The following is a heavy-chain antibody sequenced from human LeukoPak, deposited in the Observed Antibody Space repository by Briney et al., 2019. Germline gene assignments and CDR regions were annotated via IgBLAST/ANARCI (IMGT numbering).Heavy chain of an antibody. CDR1: GGSISGGGYS. Sequence: PSETLSLTCAVSGGSISGGGYSWGWIRQPPGKGLEWIGYISHSGSTYYNPSLKSRVTISVDRSKNQFSLKLSSVTAADTAMYYCARGRDYGDYARFDPWGQGTLVTVSS. CDR2: ISHSGST. D-gene: IGHD4-17*01. CDR3: ARGRDYGDYARFDP. V-gene: IGHV4-30-2*01. J-gene: IGHJ5*02.